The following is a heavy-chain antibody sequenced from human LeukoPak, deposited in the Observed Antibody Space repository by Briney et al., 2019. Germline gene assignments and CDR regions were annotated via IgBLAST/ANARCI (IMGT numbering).Heavy chain of an antibody. V-gene: IGHV3-23*01. J-gene: IGHJ5*02. Sequence: GGSLRLSCAASGFTFSSYEMNWVRQAPGKGLEWVSAISGSGGSTYYADSVKGRFTISRDNSKNTLYLQMNSLRAEDTAVYYCAKGGSYWYWFDPWGQGTLVTVSS. CDR3: AKGGSYWYWFDP. CDR2: ISGSGGST. CDR1: GFTFSSYE. D-gene: IGHD1-26*01.